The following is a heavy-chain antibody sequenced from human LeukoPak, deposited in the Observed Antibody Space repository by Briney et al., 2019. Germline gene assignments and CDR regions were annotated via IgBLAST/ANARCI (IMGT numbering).Heavy chain of an antibody. CDR1: GGSISSSSYS. Sequence: SETLSLTCTVSGGSISSSSYSWGWIRQPPGKGLEWIGSIYYSGSTYYNPSLKSRVTISVDTSKNQFSLKLSSVTAADTAVYYCARRHCSSTSCPDAFDIWGQGTMVTVSS. CDR3: ARRHCSSTSCPDAFDI. V-gene: IGHV4-39*01. CDR2: IYYSGST. D-gene: IGHD2-2*01. J-gene: IGHJ3*02.